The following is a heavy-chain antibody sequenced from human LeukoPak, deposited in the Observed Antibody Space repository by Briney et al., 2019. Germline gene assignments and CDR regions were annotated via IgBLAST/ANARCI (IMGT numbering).Heavy chain of an antibody. CDR2: IKSKNDGAAT. CDR3: VSRDAYKPRYFMDV. V-gene: IGHV3-15*01. J-gene: IGHJ6*03. D-gene: IGHD5-24*01. Sequence: GGSLRLSCAVSGFNFDIAWMNWVRQAPGEGLEWVGRIKSKNDGAATDYGAPVRGRFTISIDDSKNMLYLQMNSLKTEDTAVYYCVSRDAYKPRYFMDVWGKGTTVTVS. CDR1: GFNFDIAW.